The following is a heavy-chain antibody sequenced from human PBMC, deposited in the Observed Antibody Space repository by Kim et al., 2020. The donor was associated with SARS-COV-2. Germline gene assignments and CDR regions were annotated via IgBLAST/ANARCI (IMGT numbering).Heavy chain of an antibody. D-gene: IGHD6-19*01. CDR2: INSDGSST. CDR1: GFTFSGYW. Sequence: GGSLRLSCAASGFTFSGYWMHWVRQAPGKGLVWVSRINSDGSSTTYADSVKGRFTISRDNAENTLYLQMNSLRAEDTALYYCTGDLDSSGWSHFDYWGQGTLVTVSS. CDR3: TGDLDSSGWSHFDY. J-gene: IGHJ4*02. V-gene: IGHV3-74*01.